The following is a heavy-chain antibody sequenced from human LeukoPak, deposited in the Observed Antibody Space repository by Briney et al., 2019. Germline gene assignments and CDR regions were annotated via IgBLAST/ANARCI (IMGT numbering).Heavy chain of an antibody. CDR3: ARIQKWSFDY. V-gene: IGHV4-59*01. D-gene: IGHD5-18*01. J-gene: IGHJ4*02. CDR1: GGSIGIDY. Sequence: SETLSLTCTASGGSIGIDYWSWIRQPPGKGLEWIGYIYYSGSTNYNASLKSRVTISVDRSKNQFSLKLTSVSAADTAVYYCARIQKWSFDYWGPGALVTVSS. CDR2: IYYSGST.